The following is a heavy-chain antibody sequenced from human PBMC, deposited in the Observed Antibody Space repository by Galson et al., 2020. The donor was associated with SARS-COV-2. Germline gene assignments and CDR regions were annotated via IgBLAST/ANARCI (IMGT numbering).Heavy chain of an antibody. Sequence: GGSLRLSCAGSGFIFSTYSMNWVRQAPGKGLEWVSRIYSEGSSTSYADSVKGRFTISGDDAKNTLYLHMRSLRAEDTAVYYCARGDMRNDYFDYWGQGTLVTVSS. CDR1: GFIFSTYS. CDR2: IYSEGSST. J-gene: IGHJ4*02. V-gene: IGHV3-74*01. CDR3: ARGDMRNDYFDY. D-gene: IGHD3-16*01.